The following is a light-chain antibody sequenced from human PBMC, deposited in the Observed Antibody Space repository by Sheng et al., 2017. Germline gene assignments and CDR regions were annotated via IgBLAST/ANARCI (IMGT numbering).Light chain of an antibody. V-gene: IGKV1-5*03. CDR1: QTISSA. J-gene: IGKJ1*01. CDR3: QQYNTLWT. CDR2: MAS. Sequence: DIQMTQSPSTLSASVGDRVIITCRASQTISSALAWYQQKPGKAPKLLIYMASTLESGVPSRFSGSGSGTEFTLTISSLQPDDFATYYCQQYNTLWTFGQGTKVEIK.